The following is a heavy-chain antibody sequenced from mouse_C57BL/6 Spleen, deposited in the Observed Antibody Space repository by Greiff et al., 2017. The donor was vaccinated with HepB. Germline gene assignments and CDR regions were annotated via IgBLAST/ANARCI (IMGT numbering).Heavy chain of an antibody. CDR2: IDPSDSYT. V-gene: IGHV1-50*01. CDR3: ARCDGYSYFDY. J-gene: IGHJ2*01. D-gene: IGHD2-3*01. Sequence: QVQLQHPGAELVKPGASVKLSCKASGYTFTSYWMQWVKQRPGQGLEWIGEIDPSDSYTNYNQKFKGKATLTVDTSSSTAYMQLSSLTSEDSAVYYCARCDGYSYFDYWGQGTTLTVSS. CDR1: GYTFTSYW.